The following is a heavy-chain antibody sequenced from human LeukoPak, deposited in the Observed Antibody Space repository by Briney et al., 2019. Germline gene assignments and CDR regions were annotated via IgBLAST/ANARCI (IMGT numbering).Heavy chain of an antibody. V-gene: IGHV3-23*01. CDR2: ISGSGVIT. CDR3: ARDSGTMVRGVITRGVLDY. J-gene: IGHJ4*02. CDR1: GFTFSSYA. D-gene: IGHD3-10*01. Sequence: PGGSLRLSCAASGFTFSSYAMSWVRQAPGKGLEWVSAISGSGVITYYADSVKGRFTISRDNSKNTLYLQMNSLRAEDTAVYYCARDSGTMVRGVITRGVLDYWGQGTLVTVSS.